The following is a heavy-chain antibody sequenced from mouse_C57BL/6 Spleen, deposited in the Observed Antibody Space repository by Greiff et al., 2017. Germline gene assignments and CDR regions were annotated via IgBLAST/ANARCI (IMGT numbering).Heavy chain of an antibody. D-gene: IGHD1-1*01. J-gene: IGHJ1*03. V-gene: IGHV5-9-1*02. CDR1: GFTFSSYA. CDR2: ISSGGDYI. CDR3: TRDYYGSSYWYFGV. Sequence: EVQVVESGEGLVKPGGSLKLSCAASGFTFSSYAMSWVRQTPEKRLEWVAYISSGGDYIYYADTVKGRFTISRDNARNTLYLQMSSLKSEDTAMYYCTRDYYGSSYWYFGVWGTGATVTVSS.